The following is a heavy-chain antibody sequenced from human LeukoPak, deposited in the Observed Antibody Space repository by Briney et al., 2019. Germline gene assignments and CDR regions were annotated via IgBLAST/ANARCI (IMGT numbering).Heavy chain of an antibody. J-gene: IGHJ4*02. D-gene: IGHD2-15*01. CDR1: GGSISSSSFY. CDR2: MYYSGST. Sequence: SETLSLTCTVSGGSISSSSFYWGWIRQPPGKGLEWIGSMYYSGSTYYNPSLKSRVTISLDTSKNQFSLRLSSVTAADTAVYYCARVICSGGSCRFDYWGQGTLVTVSS. V-gene: IGHV4-39*07. CDR3: ARVICSGGSCRFDY.